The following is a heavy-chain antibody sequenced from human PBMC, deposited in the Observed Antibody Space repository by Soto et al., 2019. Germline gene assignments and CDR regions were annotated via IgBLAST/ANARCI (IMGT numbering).Heavy chain of an antibody. Sequence: GASVKVSCTDSGYTLTSNGISWVRQAPGQGLEWMGWISAYNGNTNYAQKLQGRVTMTTDTSTSTAYMELRSLRSDDTAVYYCARDSWGYCISTSYPIPPALREGYCYYGMDVWGQGTTVTVSS. CDR1: GYTLTSNG. D-gene: IGHD2-2*01. CDR3: ARDSWGYCISTSYPIPPALREGYCYYGMDV. V-gene: IGHV1-18*01. J-gene: IGHJ6*02. CDR2: ISAYNGNT.